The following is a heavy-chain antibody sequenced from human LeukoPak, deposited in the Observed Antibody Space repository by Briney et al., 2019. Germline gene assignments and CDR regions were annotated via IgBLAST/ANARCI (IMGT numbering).Heavy chain of an antibody. CDR1: GFTFSNYA. CDR2: ISGSSAGT. V-gene: IGHV3-23*01. J-gene: IGHJ4*02. CDR3: ATGSYGDYYGLVEYYFHY. D-gene: IGHD4-17*01. Sequence: GGSLRLSCAASGFTFSNYAMSWVRQTPGKGLEWVSAISGSSAGTYYADSVKGRFTISRDNSKNTLYLQMNSLRAEDTAVYYCATGSYGDYYGLVEYYFHYWGQGSLVTVS.